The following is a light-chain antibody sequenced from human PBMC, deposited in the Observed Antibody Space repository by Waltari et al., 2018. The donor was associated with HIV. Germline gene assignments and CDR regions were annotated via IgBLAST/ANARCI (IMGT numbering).Light chain of an antibody. V-gene: IGLV2-14*03. Sequence: QSALTQPASVSGSPGQSITISCPGTSRDVGGYHYVSWYQHHPGKAPKLMIYDVSNRPSGVSNRFSGSKSGNTASLTISGLQAEDEADYYCNSYTTSSTLHVVFGGGTKLTVL. CDR3: NSYTTSSTLHVV. CDR2: DVS. CDR1: SRDVGGYHY. J-gene: IGLJ2*01.